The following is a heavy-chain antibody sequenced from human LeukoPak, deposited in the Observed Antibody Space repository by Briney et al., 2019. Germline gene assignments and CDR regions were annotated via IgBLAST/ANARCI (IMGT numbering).Heavy chain of an antibody. CDR1: GFTFSSYA. CDR3: ARDGRATAVTTLGFDI. D-gene: IGHD4-17*01. Sequence: GGTLTLSCAASGFTFSSYAMHWVRQAPGKGLEWVAVISYDGSNKYYADSVKGRFTVSRDNSKNPLYLQMNSLRAEDTAVYYCARDGRATAVTTLGFDIWGQGTMVTVSS. V-gene: IGHV3-30*04. CDR2: ISYDGSNK. J-gene: IGHJ3*02.